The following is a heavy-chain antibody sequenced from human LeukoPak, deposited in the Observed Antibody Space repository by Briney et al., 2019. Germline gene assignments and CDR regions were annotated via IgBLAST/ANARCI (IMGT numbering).Heavy chain of an antibody. J-gene: IGHJ3*02. CDR2: ISYDGSNK. CDR3: ARDGASAVAGISDAFDI. CDR1: GFTFSSYA. V-gene: IGHV3-30-3*01. Sequence: GGSLRLSCAASGFTFSSYAMHWVRQAPGKGLEWVAVISYDGSNKYYADSVKGRFTISRDNSKNTLYLQMNSLRVEDTAVYYCARDGASAVAGISDAFDIWGQGTMVTVSS. D-gene: IGHD6-19*01.